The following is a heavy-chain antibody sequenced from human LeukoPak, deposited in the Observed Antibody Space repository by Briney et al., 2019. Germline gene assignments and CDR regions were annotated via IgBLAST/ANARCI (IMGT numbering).Heavy chain of an antibody. V-gene: IGHV7-4-1*02. CDR1: GYTFTSYV. Sequence: ASVKVFCKASGYTFTSYVINWVRQAPGQGLEWMGWINTNTGNPTYALGFTRRFVFSMDTSVSTAYLQISGLRAGDTAIYYCARVEGPFEYWGQGTLVTVSS. CDR2: INTNTGNP. CDR3: ARVEGPFEY. J-gene: IGHJ4*02.